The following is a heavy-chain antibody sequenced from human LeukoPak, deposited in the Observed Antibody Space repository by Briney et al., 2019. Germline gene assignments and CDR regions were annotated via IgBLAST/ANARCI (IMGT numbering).Heavy chain of an antibody. CDR3: AKVGGEQRLDWYYFDY. J-gene: IGHJ4*02. V-gene: IGHV3-23*01. Sequence: GGSLRLSCAASGFTFSSYAMSWVRQAPGKGLEWVSAISGSGGSTYYADSVKGRFTISRDNSKNTLYLQMNSLRAEDTAVYYCAKVGGEQRLDWYYFDYWGQGTLVTVSS. CDR2: ISGSGGST. CDR1: GFTFSSYA. D-gene: IGHD6-25*01.